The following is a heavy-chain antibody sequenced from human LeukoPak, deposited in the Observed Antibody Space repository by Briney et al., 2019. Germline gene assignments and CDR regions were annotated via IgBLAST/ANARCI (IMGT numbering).Heavy chain of an antibody. Sequence: GGSLRLSCAASGFTFSSYSMNWVRQAPGKGLEWVSSISSSSSYIYYADSVKGRFTISRDNAKNSLYLQMNSLRAEDTAVYYCARGPGIAAALGAFDIWGQGTMVTVSS. D-gene: IGHD6-13*01. CDR2: ISSSSSYI. CDR3: ARGPGIAAALGAFDI. V-gene: IGHV3-21*01. J-gene: IGHJ3*02. CDR1: GFTFSSYS.